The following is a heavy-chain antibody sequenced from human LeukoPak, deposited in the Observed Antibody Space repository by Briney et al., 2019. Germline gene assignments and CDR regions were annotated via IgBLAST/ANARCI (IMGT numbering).Heavy chain of an antibody. CDR3: ARKFLGSRGYYFDY. CDR1: VYTFSSYD. D-gene: IGHD3-10*01. J-gene: IGHJ4*02. CDR2: RNPNSGNT. V-gene: IGHV1-8*01. Sequence: ASVKVSCKASVYTFSSYDINWVRQATGQGLEWRGWRNPNSGNTGYAQKFQGRVNMTRNTSISTAYMELSSLRSEDTAVYYCARKFLGSRGYYFDYWGQGTLVTVSS.